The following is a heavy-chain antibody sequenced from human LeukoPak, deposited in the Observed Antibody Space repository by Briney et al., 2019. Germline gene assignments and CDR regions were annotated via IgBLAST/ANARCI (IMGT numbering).Heavy chain of an antibody. CDR3: ARDREGYYGSGSYVDY. J-gene: IGHJ4*02. D-gene: IGHD3-10*01. Sequence: ASVKVSCKASGYTFTNYGISWVRQAPGQGLEWMGRIIPILGIANYAQKFQGRVTITADKSTSIVYMELSSLRSEDTAVYYCARDREGYYGSGSYVDYWGQGTLVTVSS. CDR1: GYTFTNYG. V-gene: IGHV1-69*04. CDR2: IIPILGIA.